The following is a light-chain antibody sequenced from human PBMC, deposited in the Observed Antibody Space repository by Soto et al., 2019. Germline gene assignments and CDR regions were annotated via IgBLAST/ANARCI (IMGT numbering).Light chain of an antibody. CDR1: QSVSSY. CDR3: QQRSNWPPIT. J-gene: IGKJ5*01. Sequence: EIVLTQSPATLSLSPGERAPLSGRASQSVSSYLAWYQQKPGQAPRLLIYDASNRATGIPARFSGSGSGTDFTLTISSLEAEDFAVYYCQQRSNWPPITFGQGTRLEIK. V-gene: IGKV3-11*01. CDR2: DAS.